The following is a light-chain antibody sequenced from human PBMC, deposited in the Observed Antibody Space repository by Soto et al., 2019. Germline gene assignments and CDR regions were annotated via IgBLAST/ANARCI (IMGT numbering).Light chain of an antibody. CDR3: SSYTSNSSLI. CDR2: EVR. Sequence: QSALTQPASVSGSPGQSITISCAGTMRDVGAYNLVSWYQQHPGRAPQLIIYEVRNRPSGISFRFSGSKSGNTAPLTISGIQAEDEADYYCSSYTSNSSLIFGGGTKLTVL. CDR1: MRDVGAYNL. V-gene: IGLV2-14*01. J-gene: IGLJ2*01.